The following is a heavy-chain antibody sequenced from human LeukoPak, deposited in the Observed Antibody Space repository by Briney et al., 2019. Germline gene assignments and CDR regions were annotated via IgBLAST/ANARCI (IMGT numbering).Heavy chain of an antibody. J-gene: IGHJ4*02. CDR2: ISSSSSYI. CDR1: GFTFSSYS. CDR3: AKDYDSSGYYYYFDY. Sequence: PGGSLRLSCAASGFTFSSYSMNWVRQAPGKGLEWVSSISSSSSYIYYADSVKGRFTISRDNAKNPLYLQMNSLRAEDTAVYYCAKDYDSSGYYYYFDYWGQGTLVTVSS. D-gene: IGHD3-22*01. V-gene: IGHV3-21*04.